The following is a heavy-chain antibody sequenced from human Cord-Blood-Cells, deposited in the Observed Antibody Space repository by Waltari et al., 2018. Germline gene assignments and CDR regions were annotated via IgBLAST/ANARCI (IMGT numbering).Heavy chain of an antibody. CDR1: GYTFTGYY. CDR3: ARVSGYCSSTSCYAFDI. D-gene: IGHD2-2*01. Sequence: QVQLVQSGAEVKKPGASVKVSCKASGYTFTGYYMHWVRQAPGQGLEWMGRIKPNSGGTNYAQKFQGRVTMTRDTSISTAYMELSRLRSDDTAVYYCARVSGYCSSTSCYAFDIWGQGTMVTVSS. CDR2: IKPNSGGT. V-gene: IGHV1-2*06. J-gene: IGHJ3*02.